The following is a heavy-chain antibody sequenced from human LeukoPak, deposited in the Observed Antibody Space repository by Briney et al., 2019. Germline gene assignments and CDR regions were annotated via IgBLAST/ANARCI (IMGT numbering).Heavy chain of an antibody. Sequence: SETLSLTCAVSGGSISRGGYSWSWIRQPPGKGLEWIGYIYHSGSTYYNPSLKSRVTISVDRSKNQFSLKLSSVTAADTAVYYCARAAGTVTLYYFDYWGQGTLVTVSS. D-gene: IGHD4-17*01. V-gene: IGHV4-30-2*01. CDR3: ARAAGTVTLYYFDY. J-gene: IGHJ4*02. CDR1: GGSISRGGYS. CDR2: IYHSGST.